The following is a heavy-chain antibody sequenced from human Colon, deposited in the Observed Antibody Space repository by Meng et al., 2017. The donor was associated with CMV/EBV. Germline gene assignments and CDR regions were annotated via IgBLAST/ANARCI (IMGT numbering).Heavy chain of an antibody. CDR1: GGSIRSSSSY. Sequence: SETLSLTCAVSGGSIRSSSSYWGWIRQPPGKGPEWLGSIYFSGSTYHNPSLESRVTISVDPSKNQFSLWLRSVTAADTAVYYCARERVDTFYGVSHYFDYWGRGTLVTVSS. CDR3: ARERVDTFYGVSHYFDY. CDR2: IYFSGST. J-gene: IGHJ4*02. D-gene: IGHD5-18*01. V-gene: IGHV4-39*07.